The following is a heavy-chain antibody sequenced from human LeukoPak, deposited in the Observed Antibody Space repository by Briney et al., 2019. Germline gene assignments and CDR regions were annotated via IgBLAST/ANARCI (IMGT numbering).Heavy chain of an antibody. J-gene: IGHJ4*02. Sequence: ASVKVSCKASGYTFTGYYMHWVRQAPGQGLEWMGWINPNSGGTNYAQKFQGRVTMTRDTSISTAYMELSRLRSDDTAVYYCARGPYYDFWSGYLSETQNALDYWGQGTLVTVSS. D-gene: IGHD3-3*01. CDR3: ARGPYYDFWSGYLSETQNALDY. V-gene: IGHV1-2*02. CDR1: GYTFTGYY. CDR2: INPNSGGT.